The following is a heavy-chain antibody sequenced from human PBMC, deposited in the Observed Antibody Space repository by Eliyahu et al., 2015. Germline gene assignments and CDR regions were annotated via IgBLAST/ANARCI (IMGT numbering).Heavy chain of an antibody. CDR2: IYSAGNT. V-gene: IGHV3-66*04. CDR1: GFVVRNHY. D-gene: IGHD2-21*01. CDR3: ARLLPYFYYAMDV. Sequence: EVQLEESGGDLVQPGGSLRLSCAGSGFVVRNHYMTWVRQAPGRGLEWVSLIYSAGNTFHTDSVKGRFTVSRDDSTNTLFLQMNSLRVEDTAVYYCARLLPYFYYAMDVWGQGTTVTVSS. J-gene: IGHJ6*02.